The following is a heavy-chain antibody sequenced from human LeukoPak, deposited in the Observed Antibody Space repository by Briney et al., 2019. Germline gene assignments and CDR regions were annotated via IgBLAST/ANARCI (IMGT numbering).Heavy chain of an antibody. J-gene: IGHJ4*02. Sequence: GGSLRLSCAASGFTFSSYAMSWVRQAPGKGLEWVSAISGSGGSTYYADSVKGRFTISRDNSKNTLYLQMNSLRAEDTAVYYCAREARRYSSSWYGGPFDYWGQGTLVTVSS. CDR1: GFTFSSYA. V-gene: IGHV3-23*01. CDR2: ISGSGGST. D-gene: IGHD6-13*01. CDR3: AREARRYSSSWYGGPFDY.